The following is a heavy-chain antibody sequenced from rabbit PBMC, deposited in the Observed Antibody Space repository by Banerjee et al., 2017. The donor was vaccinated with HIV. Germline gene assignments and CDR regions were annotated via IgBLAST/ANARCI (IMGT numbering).Heavy chain of an antibody. V-gene: IGHV1S47*01. CDR3: ARYVDNSLHGLDL. CDR1: GFIISTYG. J-gene: IGHJ6*01. D-gene: IGHD4-1*01. Sequence: QEQLVESGGGLVQPGGSLKLSCKVSGFIISTYGMSWVRQAPGKGLEWIGYIDPVFGSTYYASWVNGRFTISSHNAQNTLYLQLNSLTAADTATYFCARYVDNSLHGLDLWGPGTLVTVS. CDR2: IDPVFGST.